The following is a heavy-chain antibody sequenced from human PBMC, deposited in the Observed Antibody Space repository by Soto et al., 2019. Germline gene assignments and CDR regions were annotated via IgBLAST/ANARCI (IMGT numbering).Heavy chain of an antibody. Sequence: EVQLVESGGGLVQPGGSLRLSCAASGFTFSNLWMTWVRQAPGKGLEWVANINQDGSEIHYVDSVEGRFTISRDNAKNSPYLQMNSLRAEDTAVYYCTKGGHVDDWGQGTLVTVAS. D-gene: IGHD3-16*01. V-gene: IGHV3-7*01. J-gene: IGHJ4*02. CDR3: TKGGHVDD. CDR1: GFTFSNLW. CDR2: INQDGSEI.